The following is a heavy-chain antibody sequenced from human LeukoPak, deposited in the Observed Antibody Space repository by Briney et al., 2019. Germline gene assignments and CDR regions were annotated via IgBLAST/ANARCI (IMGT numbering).Heavy chain of an antibody. V-gene: IGHV4-61*02. CDR1: GGSVSSGDYY. Sequence: SETLSLTCTVSGGSVSSGDYYWSWIRQPAGEGLEWIGRVYIGGSTNYNPSLESRVTISVDTSKNQFFLKLNSVTAADTAIYYCARTYCSGGGCGYYYYMDVWGKGTTVTISS. D-gene: IGHD2-15*01. CDR2: VYIGGST. CDR3: ARTYCSGGGCGYYYYMDV. J-gene: IGHJ6*03.